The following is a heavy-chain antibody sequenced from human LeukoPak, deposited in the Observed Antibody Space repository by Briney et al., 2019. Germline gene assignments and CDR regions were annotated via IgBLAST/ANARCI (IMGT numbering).Heavy chain of an antibody. Sequence: KPSETLSLTCTVSGYSISSGFYWGWIRQPPGTGLEWIGSIYHTGSTYYNPSLKSRVTISLDTSKNQFSLRLTSVTAADTAVYYCARQTGSGLFILLGGQGTLVTVSS. V-gene: IGHV4-38-2*02. CDR1: GYSISSGFY. CDR2: IYHTGST. CDR3: ARQTGSGLFILL. D-gene: IGHD3/OR15-3a*01. J-gene: IGHJ4*02.